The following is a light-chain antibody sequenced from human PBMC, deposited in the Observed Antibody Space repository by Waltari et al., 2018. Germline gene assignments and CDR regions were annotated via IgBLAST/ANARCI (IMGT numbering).Light chain of an antibody. V-gene: IGLV1-44*01. CDR3: AARDDSLNGVL. CDR1: SFNIARNP. CDR2: SNT. J-gene: IGLJ3*02. Sequence: QSVLTQPPPASGTPGPTVTISCFGDSFNIARNPVHWYLQHPGTAPKLLIYSNTQRPSGVPDRFSGSKSGTSASLAISGLQSEDEADYYCAARDDSLNGVLFGGGTKLTVL.